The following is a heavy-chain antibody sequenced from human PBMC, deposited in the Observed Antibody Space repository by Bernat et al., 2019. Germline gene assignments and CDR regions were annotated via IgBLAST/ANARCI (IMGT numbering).Heavy chain of an antibody. J-gene: IGHJ2*01. CDR3: ARVLTGTTSWYFDL. CDR1: GGSISSYY. Sequence: QVQLQESGPGLVKPSETLSLTCTVSGGSISSYYWSWIRQPPGKGLEWIGYIYYSGSTNYNPSLKSRVTISVDTSKNQFSLKLSSVTAADTAVYYCARVLTGTTSWYFDLWGRDTLVTVSS. V-gene: IGHV4-59*01. D-gene: IGHD1-20*01. CDR2: IYYSGST.